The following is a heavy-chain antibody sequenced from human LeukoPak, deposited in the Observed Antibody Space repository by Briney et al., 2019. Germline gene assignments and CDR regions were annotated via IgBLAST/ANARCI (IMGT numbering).Heavy chain of an antibody. Sequence: SETLSLTCTVSGGSISSNYWTWIRQPAGKGLGWIGRISTSGITNYSPSLKSRVTISLDKSKNQFSLILASVTAADTALYYCAREASIAAAGWISDYWGQGTLVTVSS. CDR1: GGSISSNY. V-gene: IGHV4-4*07. CDR3: AREASIAAAGWISDY. CDR2: ISTSGIT. J-gene: IGHJ4*02. D-gene: IGHD6-13*01.